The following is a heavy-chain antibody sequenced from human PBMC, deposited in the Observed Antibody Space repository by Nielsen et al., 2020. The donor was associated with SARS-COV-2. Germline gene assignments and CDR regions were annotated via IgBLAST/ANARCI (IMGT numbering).Heavy chain of an antibody. V-gene: IGHV4-59*01. CDR3: ARIAVAGRTDWYFDL. CDR2: IYYSGST. D-gene: IGHD6-19*01. Sequence: SETLSLTCTVSGGSISSYHWSWIRQPPGKGLEWIGYIYYSGSTNYNPSLKSRVTISVDTSKNQFSLKLSSVTAADTAVYYCARIAVAGRTDWYFDLWGRGTLVTVSS. CDR1: GGSISSYH. J-gene: IGHJ2*01.